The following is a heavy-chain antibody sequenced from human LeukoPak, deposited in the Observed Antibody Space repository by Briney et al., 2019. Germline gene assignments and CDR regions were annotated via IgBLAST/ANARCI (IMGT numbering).Heavy chain of an antibody. J-gene: IGHJ4*02. Sequence: GRSLRLSCAASGFTFSSYGMHWVRQAPGKGLEWVSAISGSGDSTYYADSVKGRFSISRDNSKNTLYMQMNSLRAEDTAVYYCAKGPMTTRYWGQGTLVTVSS. CDR1: GFTFSSYG. V-gene: IGHV3-23*01. CDR2: ISGSGDST. CDR3: AKGPMTTRY. D-gene: IGHD4-11*01.